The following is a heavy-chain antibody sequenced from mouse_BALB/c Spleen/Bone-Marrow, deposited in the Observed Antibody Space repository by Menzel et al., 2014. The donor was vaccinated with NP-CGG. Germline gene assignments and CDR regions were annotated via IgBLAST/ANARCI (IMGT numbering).Heavy chain of an antibody. V-gene: IGHV10S3*01. J-gene: IGHJ4*01. CDR1: GFTFNTNA. Sequence: VQLQQSGGGLVQPKGSLKLSCAASGFTFNTNAMNWVRQAPGKGLEWVARIRSKSNNYATYYADSVKDRFTISRDDSQSMLYLQMNNLKTEDTAVYYCVRYDYAMDYWGQGTSVTVSS. CDR2: IRSKSNNYAT. D-gene: IGHD2-14*01. CDR3: VRYDYAMDY.